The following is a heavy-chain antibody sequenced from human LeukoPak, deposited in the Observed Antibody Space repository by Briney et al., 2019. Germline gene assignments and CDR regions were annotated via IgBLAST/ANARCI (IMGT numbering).Heavy chain of an antibody. CDR3: ARGGYYDSSGYFNYFDY. Sequence: PGGSLRLSCAASGFTFSSNSMNWVRQAPGKGLEWVSSISSSSSYIYYADSVKGRFTISRDNAKNSLYLQMNSLRAEDTAVYYCARGGYYDSSGYFNYFDYWGQGTLVTVSS. CDR1: GFTFSSNS. CDR2: ISSSSSYI. J-gene: IGHJ4*02. D-gene: IGHD3-22*01. V-gene: IGHV3-21*01.